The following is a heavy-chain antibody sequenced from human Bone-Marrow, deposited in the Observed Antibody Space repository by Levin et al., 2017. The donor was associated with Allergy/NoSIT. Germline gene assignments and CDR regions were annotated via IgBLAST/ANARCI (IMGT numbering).Heavy chain of an antibody. V-gene: IGHV4-39*01. CDR2: ISYDGST. Sequence: ASETLSLTCSVSGASVSTHDYFWAWIRQPPGKGLEWIGSISYDGSTWFNPSLRSRITISRDTSKNQFSLQVTSVIAADTAVYYCVREESSAAASWGQGTLVTVSS. D-gene: IGHD2-2*01. CDR1: GASVSTHDYF. J-gene: IGHJ5*02. CDR3: VREESSAAAS.